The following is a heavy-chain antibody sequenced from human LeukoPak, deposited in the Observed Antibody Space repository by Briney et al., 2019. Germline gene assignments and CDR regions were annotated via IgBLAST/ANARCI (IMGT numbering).Heavy chain of an antibody. J-gene: IGHJ6*02. D-gene: IGHD2-2*01. CDR2: ISYDCSNK. V-gene: IGHV3-30-3*01. CDR1: GFTFSSYA. Sequence: GGSLRLSCAASGFTFSSYAMHWVRQAPGKGLEWVAVISYDCSNKYYADSVKGRVTISRDNSKNTLYLQMNSLRAEDTAVYYCARAQFTMRFYYGMDVWGQGTTVAVSS. CDR3: ARAQFTMRFYYGMDV.